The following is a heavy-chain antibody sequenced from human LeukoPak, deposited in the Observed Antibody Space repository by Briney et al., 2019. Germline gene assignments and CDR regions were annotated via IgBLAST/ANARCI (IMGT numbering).Heavy chain of an antibody. CDR1: GGSLSSHY. D-gene: IGHD3-22*01. CDR3: ARESHSSGYLNAFDI. CDR2: IYYSGST. J-gene: IGHJ3*02. Sequence: SETLSLTCTVSGGSLSSHYWSWIRQPPGKGLESIGYIYYSGSTNYNPSLKSRVTISVDTSKNQFSLKLSSVTAADRAVYYCARESHSSGYLNAFDIWSQGTMVTVSS. V-gene: IGHV4-59*11.